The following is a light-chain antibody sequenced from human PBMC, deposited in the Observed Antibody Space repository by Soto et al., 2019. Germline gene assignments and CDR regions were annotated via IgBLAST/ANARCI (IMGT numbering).Light chain of an antibody. CDR2: AKT. V-gene: IGLV1-40*01. CDR3: QSYDNSLSGVV. CDR1: RSNIGAGYD. Sequence: QSALAQPPSVSGAPGQRVTISCTGSRSNIGAGYDVHWYQQFPGTAPKLLIYAKTNRPSGVPDRFSGSWSGTAASLAITGLRAEDEADYYCQSYDNSLSGVVFGGGTQLTVL. J-gene: IGLJ2*01.